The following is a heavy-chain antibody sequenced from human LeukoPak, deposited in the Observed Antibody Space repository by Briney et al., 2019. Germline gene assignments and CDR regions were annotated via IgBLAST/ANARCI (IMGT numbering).Heavy chain of an antibody. J-gene: IGHJ3*02. CDR3: ARHGGATMTEGFLHAFDI. D-gene: IGHD3-22*01. Sequence: SETLSLTCSVSGGSISAYYWSWVRQPPGQGLEWIGYIYYSGTTNNSPSLKSRVTITTDSSKNQFSLRLNSVTAADSAVYYCARHGGATMTEGFLHAFDIWGQGTMVTVSS. V-gene: IGHV4-59*08. CDR1: GGSISAYY. CDR2: IYYSGTT.